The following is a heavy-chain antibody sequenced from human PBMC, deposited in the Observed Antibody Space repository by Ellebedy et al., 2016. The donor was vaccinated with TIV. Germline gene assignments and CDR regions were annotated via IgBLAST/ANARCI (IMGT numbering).Heavy chain of an antibody. J-gene: IGHJ4*02. Sequence: GESLKISCAASGFTFSGYYMSWFRQAPGKGPEWVSYISYSGDLMYYADSVKGRFTTSRDNAGNSLYLQMNSLRAEDTDVYYCARLGVIAAAGASDYWGQGTLVIVSS. CDR3: ARLGVIAAAGASDY. CDR1: GFTFSGYY. V-gene: IGHV3-11*01. CDR2: ISYSGDLM. D-gene: IGHD6-13*01.